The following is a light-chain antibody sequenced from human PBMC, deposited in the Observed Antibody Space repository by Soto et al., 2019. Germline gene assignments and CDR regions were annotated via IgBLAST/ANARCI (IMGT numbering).Light chain of an antibody. CDR3: QSYDRSLSGRV. CDR1: SSNIGAGYD. CDR2: GNN. V-gene: IGLV1-40*01. J-gene: IGLJ1*01. Sequence: QSVLTQPPSVSGAPGQRVTISCTGSSSNIGAGYDVHWYQQLPGTAPKLLIYGNNNRPSGVPDRFYGSKSGTSASLAITGLQAEDEADYYCQSYDRSLSGRVFGTGTKLTVL.